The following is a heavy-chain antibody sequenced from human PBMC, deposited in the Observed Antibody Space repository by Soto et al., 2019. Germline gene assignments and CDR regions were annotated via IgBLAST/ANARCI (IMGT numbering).Heavy chain of an antibody. D-gene: IGHD2-8*01. CDR2: IYYSGST. CDR3: ARGRGVYAIRRNWFDS. V-gene: IGHV4-31*03. CDR1: GGSISSDGYY. Sequence: QVQLQESGPGLVKPSQTLSLTCTVSGGSISSDGYYWSWIRQHPGKGLEWIGYIYYSGSTYYNPSLKSRVTISVDTSKNQFSLKLSSVTAADTAVYYCARGRGVYAIRRNWFDSWGQGTLVTVSS. J-gene: IGHJ5*01.